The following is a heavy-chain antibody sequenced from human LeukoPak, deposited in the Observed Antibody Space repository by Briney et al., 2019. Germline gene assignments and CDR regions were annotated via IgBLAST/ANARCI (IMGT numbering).Heavy chain of an antibody. CDR1: GGSISSYY. Sequence: PSETLSLTCTVSGGSISSYYWSWIRQPAGKGLEWIGRIYTSGSTNYNPSLTSRVTMSVDTSKNQFSLKLSSVTAADTAVYYCARDRPIDFWSGYSLDYWGQGTLVTVSS. CDR3: ARDRPIDFWSGYSLDY. V-gene: IGHV4-4*07. J-gene: IGHJ4*02. CDR2: IYTSGST. D-gene: IGHD3-3*01.